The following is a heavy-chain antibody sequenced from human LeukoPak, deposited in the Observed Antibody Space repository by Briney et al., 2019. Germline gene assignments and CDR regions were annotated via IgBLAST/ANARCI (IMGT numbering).Heavy chain of an antibody. CDR2: ISRSGSTK. J-gene: IGHJ4*02. CDR3: ARHRSGFDY. CDR1: ECSFSSYE. Sequence: QTGGALRLSCAVSECSFSSYEMNWVRQAPGKGLEWISYISRSGSTKYSADSVQGRFTISRDNDKSSIYLQMNSLRVEDSAIYYCARHRSGFDYWGQGILVTVSS. V-gene: IGHV3-48*03. D-gene: IGHD3-22*01.